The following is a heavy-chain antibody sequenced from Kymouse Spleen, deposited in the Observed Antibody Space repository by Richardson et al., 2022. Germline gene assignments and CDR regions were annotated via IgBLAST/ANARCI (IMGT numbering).Heavy chain of an antibody. J-gene: IGHJ3*02. Sequence: EVQLVESGGGLVQPGRSLRLSCAASGFTFDDYAMHWVRQAPGKGLEWVSGISWNSGSIGYADSVKGRFTISRDNAKNSLYLQMNSLRAEDTALYYCAKGETGTTGDAFDIWGQGTMVTVSS. CDR3: AKGETGTTGDAFDI. V-gene: IGHV3-9*01. CDR1: GFTFDDYA. D-gene: IGHD1-7*01. CDR2: ISWNSGSI.